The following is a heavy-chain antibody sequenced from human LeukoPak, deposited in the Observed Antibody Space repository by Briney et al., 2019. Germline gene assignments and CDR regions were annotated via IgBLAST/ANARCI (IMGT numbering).Heavy chain of an antibody. CDR1: GFTFSSYA. CDR3: AGDRDYYDSSGSPWD. Sequence: GGSLRLSCAASGFTFSSYAMHWVRQAPGKGLEWVAVISYDGSNKYYADSVKGRFTISRDNSKNTLYLQMNSLRAEDTAVYYCAGDRDYYDSSGSPWDWGQGTLVTVSS. CDR2: ISYDGSNK. D-gene: IGHD3-22*01. J-gene: IGHJ4*02. V-gene: IGHV3-30-3*01.